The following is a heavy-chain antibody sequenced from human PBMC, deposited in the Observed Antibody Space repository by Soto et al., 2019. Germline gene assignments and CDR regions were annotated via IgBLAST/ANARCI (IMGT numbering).Heavy chain of an antibody. CDR1: GLSISSGDW. CDR3: ARDQGSHPGD. V-gene: IGHV4-4*02. Sequence: QVQLQESGPGLVRPSGTVSLTCAVSGLSISSGDWWSWVRQPPGKGLAWIGEIHHSGSANYNPSLKSRVTLSVVPSKDLFSLTLISVTAADTAFYYCARDQGSHPGDWGQGTLVSVSS. J-gene: IGHJ4*02. D-gene: IGHD6-13*01. CDR2: IHHSGSA.